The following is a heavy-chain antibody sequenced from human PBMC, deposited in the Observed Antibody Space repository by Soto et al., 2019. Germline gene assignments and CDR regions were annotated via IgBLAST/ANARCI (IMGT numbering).Heavy chain of an antibody. J-gene: IGHJ4*02. D-gene: IGHD6-19*01. CDR3: ASSVYSSGWYYFDY. Sequence: QVQLQESGPGLVKPSETLSITCTVSGGSISSYYWSWIRQPPGKGLEWIGYIYYSGSNKYNPALKSRVTTSVDTSKNPFSLKRSSVTAADTAVYYCASSVYSSGWYYFDYWGQGTLVTVSS. CDR1: GGSISSYY. CDR2: IYYSGSN. V-gene: IGHV4-59*01.